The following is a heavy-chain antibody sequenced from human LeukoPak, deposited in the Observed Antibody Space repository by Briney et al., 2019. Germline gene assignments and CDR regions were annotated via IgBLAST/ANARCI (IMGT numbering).Heavy chain of an antibody. CDR2: VSGSGGST. CDR1: GFTFSSYA. Sequence: GGSLRLSCAASGFTFSSYAMNWVRQAPGKGLEWVSAVSGSGGSTYYADSVKGRFTISRDNSKNILYLQMNSLGAEDTAVYYCAKVGDSSGYWEHFDYWGQGTLVTVSS. CDR3: AKVGDSSGYWEHFDY. J-gene: IGHJ4*02. D-gene: IGHD3-22*01. V-gene: IGHV3-23*01.